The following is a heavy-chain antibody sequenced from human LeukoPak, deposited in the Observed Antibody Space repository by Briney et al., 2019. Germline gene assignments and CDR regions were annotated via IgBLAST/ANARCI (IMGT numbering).Heavy chain of an antibody. CDR3: VRSAVGTADFDY. V-gene: IGHV4-39*01. D-gene: IGHD6-13*01. J-gene: IGHJ4*02. CDR1: GGSISSSSYY. CDR2: IYYSGST. Sequence: SETLSLTCTVSGGSISSSSYYWGWIRQPPGKGLEWIGSIYYSGSTYYNPSLKSRVTISVDTSKNQFSLKLSSVTAADTAVYYCVRSAVGTADFDYWGQGTLVTVSS.